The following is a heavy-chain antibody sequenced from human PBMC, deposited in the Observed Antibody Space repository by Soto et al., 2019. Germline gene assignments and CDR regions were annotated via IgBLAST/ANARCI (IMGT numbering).Heavy chain of an antibody. CDR1: GFSLSTGGMC. J-gene: IGHJ4*02. CDR2: IDWDDDA. V-gene: IGHV2-70*01. D-gene: IGHD6-19*01. CDR3: ARTPSGGWVDY. Sequence: SGPTLVNPTHTLTLTCTFSGFSLSTGGMCVSWIRQPPGKALEWLALIDWDDDAYYSASLKTRLTISKDTSKNQVVLTMTDMDPVDTATYFCARTPSGGWVDYWGQGTLVTVSS.